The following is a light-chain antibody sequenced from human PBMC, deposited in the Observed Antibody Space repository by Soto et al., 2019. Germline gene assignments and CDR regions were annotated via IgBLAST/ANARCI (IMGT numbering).Light chain of an antibody. CDR1: SSDIGYYDY. CDR3: SSHSSSSAYYV. V-gene: IGLV2-14*01. J-gene: IGLJ1*01. CDR2: EVN. Sequence: QSVLTQPASVSGSPGQSITISCTGNSSDIGYYDYVSWYQHHSGKAPKLIIYEVNNRPSGVSNRFSGSKSVNTASLTISGLQAEDEADYYCSSHSSSSAYYVFGTGTKVTVL.